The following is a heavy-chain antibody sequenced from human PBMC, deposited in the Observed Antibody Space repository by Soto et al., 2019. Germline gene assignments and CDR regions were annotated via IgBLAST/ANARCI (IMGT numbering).Heavy chain of an antibody. J-gene: IGHJ3*02. D-gene: IGHD4-17*01. CDR2: IKQDGSEK. Sequence: EVRLVESGGGLVQPGESLRLSCAASGFTLSGYWMNWVRQAPGKGLEWVANIKQDGSEKNYVDSVKGRFTISRDNAKNSLSLQMNSLRAEDTAVYYCLVTTSVFGIWGQGTMVIVSS. CDR3: LVTTSVFGI. CDR1: GFTLSGYW. V-gene: IGHV3-7*01.